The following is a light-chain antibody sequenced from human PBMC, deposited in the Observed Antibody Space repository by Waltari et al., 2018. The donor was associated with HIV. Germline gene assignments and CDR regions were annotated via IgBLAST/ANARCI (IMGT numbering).Light chain of an antibody. Sequence: QSVLTQPPSASGTPGQRVTISCSGSRSNISSNYVSWYQQLPGTAPKLLMYKNNQRPSGVPDRFSGSKSGTSASLAISGLRSEDETDYYCAAWDDSLSGWVFGGGTKLTVL. V-gene: IGLV1-47*01. J-gene: IGLJ3*02. CDR1: RSNISSNY. CDR2: KNN. CDR3: AAWDDSLSGWV.